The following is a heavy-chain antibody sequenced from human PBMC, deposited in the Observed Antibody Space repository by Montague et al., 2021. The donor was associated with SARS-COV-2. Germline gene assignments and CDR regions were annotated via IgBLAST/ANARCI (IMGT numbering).Heavy chain of an antibody. CDR3: ARGFRSVVPAVLGVAFYYYFDMDV. Sequence: SETLSLTCTVSGDAISENTYKWGWIRQPPGKGLEFIASVSSSGRTHYNPSLKSRVTISVDTSKNQFSLKLSSVTAADTAVYFCARGFRSVVPAVLGVAFYYYFDMDVWGQGTTVTVSS. D-gene: IGHD2-2*01. CDR2: VSSSGRT. J-gene: IGHJ6*02. CDR1: GDAISENTYK. V-gene: IGHV4-39*07.